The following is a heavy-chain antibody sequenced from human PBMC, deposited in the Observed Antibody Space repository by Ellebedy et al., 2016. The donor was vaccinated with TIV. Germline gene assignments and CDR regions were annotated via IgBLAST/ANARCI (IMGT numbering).Heavy chain of an antibody. CDR1: GFTFSSYS. V-gene: IGHV4-34*01. CDR3: ARGRRIFGMDV. D-gene: IGHD1-1*01. J-gene: IGHJ6*02. Sequence: ESLKISCAASGFTFSSYSMNWIRQPPGKGLEWIGEINHSGSTNYNPSLKSRVTISVDTSKNQFSLKLSSVTAADTAVYYCARGRRIFGMDVWGQGTTVTVSS. CDR2: INHSGST.